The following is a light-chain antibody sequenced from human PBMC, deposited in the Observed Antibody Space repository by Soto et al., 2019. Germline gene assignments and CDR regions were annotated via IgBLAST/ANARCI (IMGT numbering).Light chain of an antibody. J-gene: IGLJ2*01. CDR3: CPYTSSSAPF. CDR2: EVT. Sequence: QSALTQPASVSGSPGQSITISCTGTSSDIGGYNFVSWYQQHPGKAPKLMIYEVTNRPSGLSYRFSASKSGNTASLTISGLQAEDEADYYCCPYTSSSAPFFCGGPKLTVL. CDR1: SSDIGGYNF. V-gene: IGLV2-14*01.